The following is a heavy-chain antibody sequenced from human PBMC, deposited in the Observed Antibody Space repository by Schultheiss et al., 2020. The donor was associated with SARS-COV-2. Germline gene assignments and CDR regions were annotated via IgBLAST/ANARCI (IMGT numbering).Heavy chain of an antibody. Sequence: GGSLRLSCAASGFTFSSYAMSWVRQAPGKGLEWVSVISGGGGDTYHAHSVKGRFTISRDNSKNTLYLQMNSLRAEDTAIYYCARNRGYYDTSGYPDVFDFWGQGTTVTVSS. J-gene: IGHJ3*01. CDR3: ARNRGYYDTSGYPDVFDF. V-gene: IGHV3-23*01. CDR2: ISGGGGDT. CDR1: GFTFSSYA. D-gene: IGHD3-22*01.